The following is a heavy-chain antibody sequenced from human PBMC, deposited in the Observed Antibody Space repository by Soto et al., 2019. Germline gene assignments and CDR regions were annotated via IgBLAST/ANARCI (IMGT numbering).Heavy chain of an antibody. J-gene: IGHJ6*02. Sequence: GGSLRLSCAASGFTFSSYGMNWVRQAPGKGLEWVAVISYDGSNKYYADSVKGRFTISRDNSKNTLYLQMNSLRAEDTAVYYCAKDTDFWSGPYYYYGMDVWGQGTTVTVSS. D-gene: IGHD3-3*01. V-gene: IGHV3-30*18. CDR3: AKDTDFWSGPYYYYGMDV. CDR2: ISYDGSNK. CDR1: GFTFSSYG.